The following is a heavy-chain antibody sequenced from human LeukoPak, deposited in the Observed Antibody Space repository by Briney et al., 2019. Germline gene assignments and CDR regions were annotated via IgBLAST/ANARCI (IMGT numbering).Heavy chain of an antibody. CDR2: ISYDGSNK. CDR3: AKERGYSSGRPDY. CDR1: GFTFSSFG. Sequence: GGSLRLSCAASGFTFSSFGMHWVRQAPGKGLEWVAVISYDGSNKYYADFVKGRFTISRDNSKNTLYLQMNSLRTEDTALYYCAKERGYSSGRPDYWGQGTLVTVSS. D-gene: IGHD6-19*01. J-gene: IGHJ4*02. V-gene: IGHV3-30*18.